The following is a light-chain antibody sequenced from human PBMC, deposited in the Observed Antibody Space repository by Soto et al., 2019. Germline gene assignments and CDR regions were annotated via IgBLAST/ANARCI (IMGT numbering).Light chain of an antibody. V-gene: IGKV1-5*03. CDR3: QQYKSFMYT. CDR1: QSIFLW. J-gene: IGKJ2*01. CDR2: KAS. Sequence: DIQMTQSPSTLSASIGDRVTISCRASQSIFLWLAWYQQKPGKAPKVLIYKASTLESGVTSRFNGTGSETEFTLTINGLQPDDFATYFCQQYKSFMYTFGQGTKVEIK.